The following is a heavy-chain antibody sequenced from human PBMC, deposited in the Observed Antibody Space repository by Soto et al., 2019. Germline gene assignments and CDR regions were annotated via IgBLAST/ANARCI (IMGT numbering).Heavy chain of an antibody. V-gene: IGHV4-30-4*01. J-gene: IGHJ5*02. CDR3: ARARGFVLMVYAIRGEWFDP. Sequence: SETLSLTCTVSGGSISSGDYHWSWIRQPPXKGLEWIGYIYYSGSTYYNPSLKSRVTISVDTSKNQFSLKLSSVTAADTAVYYCARARGFVLMVYAIRGEWFDPWGQGTLVTVSS. CDR2: IYYSGST. CDR1: GGSISSGDYH. D-gene: IGHD2-8*01.